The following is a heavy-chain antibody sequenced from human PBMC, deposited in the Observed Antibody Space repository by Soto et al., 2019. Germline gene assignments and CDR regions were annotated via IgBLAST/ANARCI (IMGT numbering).Heavy chain of an antibody. J-gene: IGHJ5*02. CDR3: ARCFYPMKVVFIGSSFDP. Sequence: QVQLVQSGAEVKKPGASVKVSCKASGYTFTSYDINWVRQATGQGLAWMGWMNPNSGNTGYAQKFQGRVTMTRNTSISTAYMELSSLRSADTSVYYCARCFYPMKVVFIGSSFDPWGQGTLVTVSS. CDR1: GYTFTSYD. D-gene: IGHD3-22*01. CDR2: MNPNSGNT. V-gene: IGHV1-8*01.